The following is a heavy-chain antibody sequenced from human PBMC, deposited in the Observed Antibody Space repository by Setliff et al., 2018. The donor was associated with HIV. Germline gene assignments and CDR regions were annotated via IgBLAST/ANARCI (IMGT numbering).Heavy chain of an antibody. CDR2: IIPLLGTP. CDR1: GGSFRNYA. D-gene: IGHD6-19*01. J-gene: IGHJ3*01. Sequence: GASVKVSCKASGGSFRNYAINWVRQAPGQGLEWMGGIIPLLGTPNYAHKFQGRVTITADKYSSTVYMELSSLRSEDSAVFYCARDRSGLAVAAPDAFDVWGQGTMVTVSS. V-gene: IGHV1-69*06. CDR3: ARDRSGLAVAAPDAFDV.